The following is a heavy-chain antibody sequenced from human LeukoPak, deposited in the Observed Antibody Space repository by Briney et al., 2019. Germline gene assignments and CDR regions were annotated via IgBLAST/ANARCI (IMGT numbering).Heavy chain of an antibody. D-gene: IGHD3-22*01. CDR1: GGSISSYY. CDR3: ARGNWEVITPDY. Sequence: PSETLSLTCTVSGGSISSYYWSWIRQTPGKGLEWIGNIYYSGSTNYNPSLKSRVTLSVDTSKNQFSLKLSSVTAADTAVYYCARGNWEVITPDYWGQGTLVTVSS. V-gene: IGHV4-59*01. J-gene: IGHJ4*02. CDR2: IYYSGST.